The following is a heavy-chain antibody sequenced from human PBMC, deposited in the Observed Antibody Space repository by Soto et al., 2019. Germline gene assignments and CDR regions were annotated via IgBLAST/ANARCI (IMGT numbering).Heavy chain of an antibody. Sequence: QITLKESGPTLVKPTQTLTLTCTFSGFSLTSRPVGVGWVRQPPGKALEWLAFIYWDDDKRYSPSLRSTLTVPKDTSKNQVVLTLTNIDPVDTATYYCAHRRNYDGSWNEGVFDYWGQGILVTVSS. J-gene: IGHJ4*02. CDR1: GFSLTSRPVG. V-gene: IGHV2-5*02. D-gene: IGHD3-16*01. CDR2: IYWDDDK. CDR3: AHRRNYDGSWNEGVFDY.